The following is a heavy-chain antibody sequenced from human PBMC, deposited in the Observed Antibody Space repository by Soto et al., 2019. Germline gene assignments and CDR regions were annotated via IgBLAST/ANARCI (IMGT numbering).Heavy chain of an antibody. CDR1: GGSISGYY. CDR2: IYYSGST. V-gene: IGHV4-59*08. CDR3: AIYCSGGSCYRTRDAFDI. D-gene: IGHD2-15*01. J-gene: IGHJ3*02. Sequence: SETLSLTCTVSGGSISGYYWSWIRQPPGKGLEWIGYIYYSGSTNYNPSLKSRVTISVDTSKNQFSLKLSSVTAADTAVYYCAIYCSGGSCYRTRDAFDIWGQGTMVTVSS.